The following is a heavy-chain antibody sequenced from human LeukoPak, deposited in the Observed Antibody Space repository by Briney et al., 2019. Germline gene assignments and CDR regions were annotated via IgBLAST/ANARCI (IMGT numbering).Heavy chain of an antibody. CDR1: GFTFDDYA. Sequence: GGSLRLSCAASGFTFDDYAMHWVRQAPGKGPEWVSGISWNSGSIGYADSVKGRFTISRDNAKNSLYLQMNSLRAEDTALYYCAKRAGYSGYDESDYFDYWGQGTLVTVSS. J-gene: IGHJ4*02. CDR3: AKRAGYSGYDESDYFDY. CDR2: ISWNSGSI. D-gene: IGHD5-12*01. V-gene: IGHV3-9*01.